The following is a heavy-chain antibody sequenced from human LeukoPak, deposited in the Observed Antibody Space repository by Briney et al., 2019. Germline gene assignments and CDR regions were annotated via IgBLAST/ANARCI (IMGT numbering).Heavy chain of an antibody. V-gene: IGHV3-21*01. CDR2: ISSSSSYI. Sequence: GGSLRLSCAVSGFRFNSYAMSWVRQAPGKGLEWVSSISSSSSYIYYADSVKGRFTISRDNAKNSLYLQMNSLRAEDTAVYYCARDYYGSGSYLASHFDYWGQGTLVTVSS. D-gene: IGHD3-10*01. CDR3: ARDYYGSGSYLASHFDY. CDR1: GFRFNSYA. J-gene: IGHJ4*02.